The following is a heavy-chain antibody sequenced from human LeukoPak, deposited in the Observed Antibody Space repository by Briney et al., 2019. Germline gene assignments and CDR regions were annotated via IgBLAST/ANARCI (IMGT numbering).Heavy chain of an antibody. D-gene: IGHD3-16*01. CDR1: GGSFSGYY. CDR2: INHSGST. J-gene: IGHJ3*02. Sequence: SETLSLTCAVYGGSFSGYYWSWIRQPPGKGLEWIGEINHSGSTNYNPSLKSRVTISVDTSKNQFSLKLSSVTAADTAVYYCASATLYYDYVWCPIRDAFDIWGQGTMVTVSS. V-gene: IGHV4-34*01. CDR3: ASATLYYDYVWCPIRDAFDI.